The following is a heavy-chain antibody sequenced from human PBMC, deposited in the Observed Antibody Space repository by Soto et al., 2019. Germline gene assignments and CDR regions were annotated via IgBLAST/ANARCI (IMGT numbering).Heavy chain of an antibody. J-gene: IGHJ5*02. CDR2: ISAYDGKT. CDR1: GYNFTIYG. Sequence: QVQLVQSGAEVKKPGASVTVSCKASGYNFTIYGINWVRQAPGQGLELMGWISAYDGKTTYAEKFQGRVTMTTDASTGTAYMELRSLRSDETAVYYCARDPHEYWTSYWFDPWGQGTLVTVSS. D-gene: IGHD3-3*01. V-gene: IGHV1-18*01. CDR3: ARDPHEYWTSYWFDP.